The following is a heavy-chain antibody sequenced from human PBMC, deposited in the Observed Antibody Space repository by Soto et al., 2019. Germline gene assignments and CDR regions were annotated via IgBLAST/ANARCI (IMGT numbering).Heavy chain of an antibody. J-gene: IGHJ4*02. Sequence: GGSLRLSCAASGFTFSSYWMHWVRQAPGKGLVWVSRINSDGSSTSYADSVKGRFTISRDNAKNTLYLQMNSLRAEDTAVYYCAKGPGRDFWSGYENPPSAYYFDYWGQGTLVTVSS. D-gene: IGHD3-3*01. V-gene: IGHV3-74*01. CDR2: INSDGSST. CDR1: GFTFSSYW. CDR3: AKGPGRDFWSGYENPPSAYYFDY.